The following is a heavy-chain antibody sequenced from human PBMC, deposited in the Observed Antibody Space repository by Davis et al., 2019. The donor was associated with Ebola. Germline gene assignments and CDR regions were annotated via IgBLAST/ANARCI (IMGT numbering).Heavy chain of an antibody. CDR3: AKYLKVPAALYYYYGMDV. CDR2: ISGSGGST. V-gene: IGHV3-23*01. J-gene: IGHJ6*02. CDR1: GFTFSSYA. D-gene: IGHD2-2*01. Sequence: GESLKISCAASGFTFSSYAMSWVRQAPGKGLEWVSAISGSGGSTYYADSVKGRFTISRDNSKNTLYLQMNSLRAEDTAVYYCAKYLKVPAALYYYYGMDVWGQGTTVTVSS.